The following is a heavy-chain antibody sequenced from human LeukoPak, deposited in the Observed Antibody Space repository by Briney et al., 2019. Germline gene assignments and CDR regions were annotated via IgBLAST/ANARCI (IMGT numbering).Heavy chain of an antibody. CDR3: AAGLVTPY. V-gene: IGHV3-21*01. J-gene: IGHJ4*02. D-gene: IGHD3/OR15-3a*01. CDR1: GFTFSTYT. Sequence: PGGSLRLSCAASGFTFSTYTLNWVRQAPGKGLEWVSSMSSTSSYIYYADSVKGRFTISRDNAKNSLYLQMNSLRVEDTAVYYCAAGLVTPYWGQGTLVTVSS. CDR2: MSSTSSYI.